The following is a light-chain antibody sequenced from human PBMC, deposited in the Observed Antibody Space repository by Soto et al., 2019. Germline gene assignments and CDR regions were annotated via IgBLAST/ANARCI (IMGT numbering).Light chain of an antibody. CDR3: CSYAVSTTYVV. CDR1: SSDVGRYNL. J-gene: IGLJ2*01. V-gene: IGLV2-23*02. CDR2: EVS. Sequence: QSALTQPASVSGSPGQSITISCTGTSSDVGRYNLVSWYQQHPGKAPKLIIYEVSKWPSGVSNRFSGSKSGNTAALTISGLQADDESDYYCCSYAVSTTYVVFGGGTKLTVL.